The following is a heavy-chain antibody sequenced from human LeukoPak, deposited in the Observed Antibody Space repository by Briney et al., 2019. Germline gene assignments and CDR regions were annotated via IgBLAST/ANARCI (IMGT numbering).Heavy chain of an antibody. J-gene: IGHJ5*02. Sequence: GASVKVSCKASGGTFSSYAISWVRQAPGQGLGLMGGIIPIFGTANYAQKFQGRVTITTDESSSTAYMELSSLGSEDTAVYYCARDVGITIFGVVIEPSNWFDPWGQGTLVTVSS. CDR2: IIPIFGTA. D-gene: IGHD3-3*01. V-gene: IGHV1-69*05. CDR1: GGTFSSYA. CDR3: ARDVGITIFGVVIEPSNWFDP.